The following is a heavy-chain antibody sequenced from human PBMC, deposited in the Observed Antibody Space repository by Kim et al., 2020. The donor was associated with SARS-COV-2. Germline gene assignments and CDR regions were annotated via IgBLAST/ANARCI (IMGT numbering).Heavy chain of an antibody. J-gene: IGHJ6*02. CDR2: FDPEDGET. D-gene: IGHD6-19*01. CDR3: ATGSAVAGTPEDCRYYYGMDV. Sequence: ASVKVSCKVSGYTLTELSMHWVRQAPGKGLEWMGGFDPEDGETIYAQKFQGRVTMTEDTSTDTAYMELSSLRSEDTAVYYCATGSAVAGTPEDCRYYYGMDVWGQGTTVTVSS. CDR1: GYTLTELS. V-gene: IGHV1-24*01.